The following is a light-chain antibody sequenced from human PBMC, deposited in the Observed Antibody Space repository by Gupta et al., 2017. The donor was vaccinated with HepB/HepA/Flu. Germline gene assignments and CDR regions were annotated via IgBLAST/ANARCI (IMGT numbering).Light chain of an antibody. CDR3: QQYGSSPRT. CDR2: GAS. J-gene: IGKJ1*01. V-gene: IGKV3-20*01. CDR1: QSVSSSY. Sequence: EIVLTQSPGTLSLSPGERATLSCRASQSVSSSYLAWYQQKPGQAPRLLIYGASSRATGIPDRVSSSGSGTDFTLTINRLEPEDFAVYYCQQYGSSPRTFGQGTKVEIK.